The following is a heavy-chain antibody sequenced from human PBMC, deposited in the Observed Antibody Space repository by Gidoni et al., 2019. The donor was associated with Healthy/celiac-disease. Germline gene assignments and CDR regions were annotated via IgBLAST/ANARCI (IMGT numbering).Heavy chain of an antibody. V-gene: IGHV3-23*04. CDR2: ISGSGGST. CDR1: GFPFSSYA. D-gene: IGHD3-3*01. J-gene: IGHJ4*02. CDR3: AKDITIFGVVPPIPFDY. Sequence: EVQLVESGGGLVQPGGSLRLCCAASGFPFSSYAMSWVRQAPGKGLEWVSAISGSGGSTYYADSVKGRFTISRDNSKNTLYLQMNSLRAEDTAVYYCAKDITIFGVVPPIPFDYWGQGTLVTVSS.